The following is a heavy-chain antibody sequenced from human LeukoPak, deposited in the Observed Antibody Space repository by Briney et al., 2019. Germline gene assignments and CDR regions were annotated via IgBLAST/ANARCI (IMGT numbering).Heavy chain of an antibody. Sequence: PGGSLRLSCAASGFRFSDFYMSWIRQAPGKGPEWVSFISPDGSAVYYAESVEGRFTISRDNTKNSLYLQMNSLRAEDTAVYYCARSVQFLEWLVDYWGQGTLVPVSS. CDR1: GFRFSDFY. D-gene: IGHD3-3*01. J-gene: IGHJ4*02. CDR3: ARSVQFLEWLVDY. CDR2: ISPDGSAV. V-gene: IGHV3-11*01.